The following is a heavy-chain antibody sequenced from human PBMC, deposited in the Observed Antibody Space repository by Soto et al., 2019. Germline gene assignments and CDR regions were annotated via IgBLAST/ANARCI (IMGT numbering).Heavy chain of an antibody. Sequence: QVQLVQSGAEVRTPGASVKISCKASGYTFRSHGVQWVRQAPGQRLEWVGWSNGGNGFTKYSQEFQDRVTITRDTAASTIYMELPSLTAGDTAVYYCARLSYIDGLDGWGQGTTVTVSS. CDR1: GYTFRSHG. D-gene: IGHD3-10*01. CDR2: SNGGNGFT. CDR3: ARLSYIDGLDG. J-gene: IGHJ6*02. V-gene: IGHV1-3*02.